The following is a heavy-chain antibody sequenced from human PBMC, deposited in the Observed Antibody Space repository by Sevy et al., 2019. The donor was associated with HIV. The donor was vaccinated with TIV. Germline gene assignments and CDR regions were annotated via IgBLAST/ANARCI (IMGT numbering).Heavy chain of an antibody. V-gene: IGHV1-2*06. D-gene: IGHD6-13*01. CDR2: INPTSGGT. CDR1: GYSFGGYN. Sequence: ASVKVSCKTSGYSFGGYNMHWVRQAPGQGLEWMGRINPTSGGTKFAEMFQGRVTMTRDMSISTAYMELSSLRSDDTAVYYCVRVPAAAGTRGYFDYWGQGTLVTVSS. J-gene: IGHJ4*02. CDR3: VRVPAAAGTRGYFDY.